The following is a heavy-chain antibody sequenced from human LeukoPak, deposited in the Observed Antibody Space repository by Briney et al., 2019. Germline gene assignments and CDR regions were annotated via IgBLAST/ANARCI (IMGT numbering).Heavy chain of an antibody. Sequence: SETLSLTRTVSGGSITNYYWSWIPQPPGKGPEWSGYVYYNGNTVYSPSLKRRLTISVDTSKTQIFMSLSSVTAADTAVYHCARHASNRDGYHLDSWGQGTVVTVSS. CDR1: GGSITNYY. V-gene: IGHV4-59*08. J-gene: IGHJ4*02. CDR2: VYYNGNT. CDR3: ARHASNRDGYHLDS. D-gene: IGHD5-18*01.